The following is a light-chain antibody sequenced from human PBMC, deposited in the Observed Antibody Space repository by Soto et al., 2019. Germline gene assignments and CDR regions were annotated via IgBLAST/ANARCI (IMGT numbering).Light chain of an antibody. CDR1: SSDVGGYNY. CDR3: SSYAGSNDLI. Sequence: QSALTQPPSASGSPGQSVTISCTGTSSDVGGYNYVSWYQQHPGKAPKLMIYEVNKRPSGVPDRSSGSKSGNTASLTVSGLQAEDEADYYCSSYAGSNDLIFGGGTKVTVL. J-gene: IGLJ2*01. V-gene: IGLV2-8*01. CDR2: EVN.